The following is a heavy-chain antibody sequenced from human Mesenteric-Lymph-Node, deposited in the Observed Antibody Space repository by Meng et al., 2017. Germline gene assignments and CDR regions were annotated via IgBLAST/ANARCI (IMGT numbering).Heavy chain of an antibody. CDR2: IYYSGST. CDR1: GGSISSGGHS. D-gene: IGHD3-22*01. Sequence: QVQLQESGPGLGKPSKTLSLTCTVSGGSISSGGHSWSWIRQHPGKGLEWIAYIYYSGSTYYNPSLKSRVILSVDTSKNQFSLKLSSVTAADTAVYYCARVDSSGYFLDYWGQGTLVTVS. J-gene: IGHJ4*01. V-gene: IGHV4-31*03. CDR3: ARVDSSGYFLDY.